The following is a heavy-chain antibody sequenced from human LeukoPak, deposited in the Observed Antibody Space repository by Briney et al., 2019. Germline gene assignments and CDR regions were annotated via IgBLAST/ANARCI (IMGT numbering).Heavy chain of an antibody. V-gene: IGHV3-21*01. CDR3: ERDVQKGSYYFGGSWYFDL. CDR2: ISSSSSYI. D-gene: IGHD1-26*01. CDR1: GFTFSSYS. Sequence: GGSLRLSCAASGFTFSSYSMNWVRQAPGKGLEWVSSISSSSSYIYYADSVKGRFTISRDNAKNSLYLQMNSLRAEDTAVYYCERDVQKGSYYFGGSWYFDLWGRGTLVTVSS. J-gene: IGHJ2*01.